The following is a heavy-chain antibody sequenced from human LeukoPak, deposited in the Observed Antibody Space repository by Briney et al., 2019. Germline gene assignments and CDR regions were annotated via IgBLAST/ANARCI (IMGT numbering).Heavy chain of an antibody. V-gene: IGHV3-30-3*01. CDR2: ISYDGSNK. CDR1: GFTFSSYA. J-gene: IGHJ6*02. Sequence: GGSLRLSCAASGFTFSSYAMHWVRQAPGKGLEWVAVISYDGSNKYYADSVKGRFTISRDNSKNTLYLQMNSLRAEDTAVYYCAREGRSNWNYSYYYYGMDVRGQGTTVTVSS. D-gene: IGHD1-7*01. CDR3: AREGRSNWNYSYYYYGMDV.